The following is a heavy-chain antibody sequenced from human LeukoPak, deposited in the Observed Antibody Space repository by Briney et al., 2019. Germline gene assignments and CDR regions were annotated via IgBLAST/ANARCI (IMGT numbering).Heavy chain of an antibody. Sequence: PGGSLRLSCAASGFTFSGYGMHWVRQAPGKGLEWVSFIQYDGNNKYYTDSVKGRFTISGDDSKNTLYLQMSSLRAEDAAVYYCAKDGVIAGDRWGQGTLVTVSS. CDR2: IQYDGNNK. V-gene: IGHV3-30*02. CDR3: AKDGVIAGDR. CDR1: GFTFSGYG. D-gene: IGHD3-16*02. J-gene: IGHJ4*02.